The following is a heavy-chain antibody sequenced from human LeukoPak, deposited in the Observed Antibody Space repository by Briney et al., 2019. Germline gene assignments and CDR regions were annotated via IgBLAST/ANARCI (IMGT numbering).Heavy chain of an antibody. D-gene: IGHD6-19*01. CDR3: ARAQGLVPPYFDF. CDR2: IYHTGRT. V-gene: IGHV4-38-2*01. CDR1: GYSISSNYC. J-gene: IGHJ4*02. Sequence: SETLSLTCAVSGYSISSNYCWGWIRQPPGKGLEWIGSIYHTGRTYYNPSIKSQVTISVDTSKNQFSLTLNSVTAADTAVYYCARAQGLVPPYFDFWGQGTLVTVSS.